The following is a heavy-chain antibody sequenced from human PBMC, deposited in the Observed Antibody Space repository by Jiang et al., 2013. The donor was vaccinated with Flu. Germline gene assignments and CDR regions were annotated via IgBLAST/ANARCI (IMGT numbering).Heavy chain of an antibody. CDR3: ARHSSSWSTYYYYMDV. CDR2: IDPSDSYT. J-gene: IGHJ6*03. V-gene: IGHV5-10-1*01. Sequence: WVRQMPGKGLEWMGRIDPSDSYTNYSPSFQGHVTISADKSISTAYLQWSSLKASDTAMYYCARHSSSWSTYYYYMDVWGKGTTVTVSS. D-gene: IGHD6-6*01.